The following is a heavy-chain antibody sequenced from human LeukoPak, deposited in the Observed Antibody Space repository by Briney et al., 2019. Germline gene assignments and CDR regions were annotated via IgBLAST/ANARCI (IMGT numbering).Heavy chain of an antibody. CDR1: GGSISSYY. Sequence: SETLSLTCTVSGGSISSYYWSWIRQPPGKGLEWIGYIYYSGSTNYNPSLKSRVTISVDTSKNQSSLKLSSVTAADTAVYYCAREPTYCSGGSCYMYYFDYWGQGTLVTVSS. CDR2: IYYSGST. CDR3: AREPTYCSGGSCYMYYFDY. V-gene: IGHV4-59*01. J-gene: IGHJ4*02. D-gene: IGHD2-15*01.